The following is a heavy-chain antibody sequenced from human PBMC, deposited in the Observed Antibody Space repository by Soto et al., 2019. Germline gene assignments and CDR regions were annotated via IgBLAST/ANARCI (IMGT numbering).Heavy chain of an antibody. CDR2: VNWNSGRR. V-gene: IGHV3-9*01. Sequence: GGSLRLSCAASGFTFDDYAMHWVRQAPGKGLEWVSGVNWNSGRRDYADTVKGRFTISRDNAKTSLYLQMNSLRAEDTAVYYCTKRHEGWGQFDPWGQGTLVTVSS. D-gene: IGHD1-26*01. CDR3: TKRHEGWGQFDP. CDR1: GFTFDDYA. J-gene: IGHJ5*02.